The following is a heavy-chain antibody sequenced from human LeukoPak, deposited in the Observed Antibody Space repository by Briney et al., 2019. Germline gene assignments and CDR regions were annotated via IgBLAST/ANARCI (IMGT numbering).Heavy chain of an antibody. Sequence: PSETLSLTCTVSGGSISSSSYYWGWIRQPPGKGLEWIGSIYYSGSTYYNPSLKSRVTISVDTSKNQFSLKLSSVTAADTAVYYCARESGNTLAEYFQHWGQGTLVTVSS. J-gene: IGHJ1*01. CDR3: ARESGNTLAEYFQH. CDR1: GGSISSSSYY. V-gene: IGHV4-39*07. CDR2: IYYSGST. D-gene: IGHD3-10*01.